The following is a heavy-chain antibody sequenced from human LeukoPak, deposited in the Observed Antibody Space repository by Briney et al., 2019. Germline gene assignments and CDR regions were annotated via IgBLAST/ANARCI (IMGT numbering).Heavy chain of an antibody. J-gene: IGHJ5*02. V-gene: IGHV1-18*01. CDR2: ISSSSGKT. Sequence: ASVKVSCKASGCTFISYGISWLRQAPGQGLEWMGWISSSSGKTNSAQKFQGRVTMTTDTSTSTAYMELRSLRFDDTALYYCATDHSSSSGWFDPWGQGTLVTVSS. CDR3: ATDHSSSSGWFDP. CDR1: GCTFISYG. D-gene: IGHD6-6*01.